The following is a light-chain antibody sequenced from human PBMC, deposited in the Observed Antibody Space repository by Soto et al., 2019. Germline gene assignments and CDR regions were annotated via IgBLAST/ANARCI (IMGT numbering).Light chain of an antibody. CDR3: QQLFMYPPT. Sequence: DIVMTQSPDSLAVSLGERATFNCKSSQNILDRAKNKNYLAWYQQKPGKAPKLLIYGASTLQSGVPSRFGGSGSGTDFTLTVSSLQPEDFATYYCQQLFMYPPTFGPGTKVDIK. CDR2: GAS. J-gene: IGKJ3*01. V-gene: IGKV4-1*01. CDR1: QNILDRAKNKNY.